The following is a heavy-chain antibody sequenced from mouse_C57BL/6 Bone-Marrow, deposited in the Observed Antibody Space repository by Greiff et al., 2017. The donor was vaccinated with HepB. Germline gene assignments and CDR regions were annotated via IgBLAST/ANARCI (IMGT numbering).Heavy chain of an antibody. CDR1: GYNFTDYY. CDR2: IDPEDGET. V-gene: IGHV14-2*01. D-gene: IGHD1-1*01. J-gene: IGHJ3*01. CDR3: ARGNYYTWFDY. Sequence: VQLQQSGAELVKPGASVKLSCTASGYNFTDYYIHWVKQRPEQGLEWIGRIDPEDGETKYTSKFKGKATITADTSSNTAYLQLNSLTSEDTAVYYCARGNYYTWFDYWGQGTPVTVSA.